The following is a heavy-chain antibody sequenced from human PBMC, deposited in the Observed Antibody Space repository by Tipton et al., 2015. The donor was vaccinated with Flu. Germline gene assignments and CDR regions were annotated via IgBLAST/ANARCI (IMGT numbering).Heavy chain of an antibody. CDR3: AKETWSGYYAENYGMDV. J-gene: IGHJ6*02. CDR2: ISWNSGSI. CDR1: GFTFDDYA. D-gene: IGHD3-3*01. V-gene: IGHV3-9*01. Sequence: AASGFTFDDYAMHWVRQAPGKGLEWVSGISWNSGSIGYADSVKGRFTISRDNAKNSLYLQMNSLRAEDTALYYCAKETWSGYYAENYGMDVWGQGTTVTVSS.